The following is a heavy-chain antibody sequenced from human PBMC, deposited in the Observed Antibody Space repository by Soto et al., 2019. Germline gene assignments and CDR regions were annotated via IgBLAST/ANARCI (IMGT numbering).Heavy chain of an antibody. J-gene: IGHJ4*02. D-gene: IGHD6-13*01. CDR3: ARGEYSSSWTPDY. CDR1: GFTFSSNG. V-gene: IGHV3-33*01. CDR2: IWYDGSNK. Sequence: QVQLVESGGGVVQPGRSLRLSCAASGFTFSSNGMHWVRQAPGKGLEWVAVIWYDGSNKYYADSVKGRFTISRDNSKNTLYLQMNSLRAEDTAVYYCARGEYSSSWTPDYWGQGTLVTVSS.